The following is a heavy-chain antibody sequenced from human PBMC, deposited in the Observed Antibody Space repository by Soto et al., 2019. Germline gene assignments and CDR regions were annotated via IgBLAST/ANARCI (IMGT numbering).Heavy chain of an antibody. CDR3: AIQVVNWNADYFDY. Sequence: ASVKVSCKASGYTFTSYAMHWVRQAPGQRLEWIGWINVGNGNTKYAQKFQERVTITRDISTSTAYMELSSLRSEDTAVYYCAIQVVNWNADYFDYWGQGTLVTVSS. V-gene: IGHV1-3*01. CDR1: GYTFTSYA. CDR2: INVGNGNT. J-gene: IGHJ4*02. D-gene: IGHD1-20*01.